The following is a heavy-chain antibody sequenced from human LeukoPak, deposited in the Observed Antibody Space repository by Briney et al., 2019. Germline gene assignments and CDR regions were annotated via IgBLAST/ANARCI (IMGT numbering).Heavy chain of an antibody. Sequence: SETLSLTCTVSGGSISSSGYYWGWIRQPPGKGLECIGIMSYSGSTYYNPSLKSRATMSVDTSKNHFSLKLSSVTAADTAVYYCARQIYYDRSGYFYFNWGQGTLVTVSS. J-gene: IGHJ4*02. CDR1: GGSISSSGYY. D-gene: IGHD3-22*01. CDR2: MSYSGST. CDR3: ARQIYYDRSGYFYFN. V-gene: IGHV4-39*01.